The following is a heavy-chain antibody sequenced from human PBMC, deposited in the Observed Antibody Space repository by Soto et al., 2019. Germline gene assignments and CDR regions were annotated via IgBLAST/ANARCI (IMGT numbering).Heavy chain of an antibody. J-gene: IGHJ4*02. CDR2: IYYSGST. V-gene: IGHV4-59*01. CDR1: GGSISSYY. CDR3: ARLSRSGGGYYWDFDY. Sequence: SETLSLTCTVSGGSISSYYWSWIRQPPGKGLEWIGYIYYSGSTNYNPSLKSRVTISVDTSKNQFSLKLSSVTAADTAVYYCARLSRSGGGYYWDFDYWGQGTLVTVSS. D-gene: IGHD3-3*01.